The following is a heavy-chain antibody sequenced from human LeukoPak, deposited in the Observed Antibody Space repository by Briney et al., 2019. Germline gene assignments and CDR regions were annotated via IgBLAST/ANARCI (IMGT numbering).Heavy chain of an antibody. V-gene: IGHV4-34*01. CDR3: ARGPSPDY. CDR1: GGSFSGYY. Sequence: KPSETLSLTCAVYGGSFSGYYWSWIRQPPGKGLEWIGEINHSGSTNYNPSLKSRVTISVDTSKNQFSLKLSSVTAADTAVYYCARGPSPDYWGQGTLVTVSS. CDR2: INHSGST. J-gene: IGHJ4*02.